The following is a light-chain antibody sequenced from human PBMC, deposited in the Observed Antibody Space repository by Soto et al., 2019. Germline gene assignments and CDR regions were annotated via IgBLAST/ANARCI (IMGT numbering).Light chain of an antibody. V-gene: IGLV2-8*01. Sequence: QSALTQPPSASGSPGQSVTISCTGTSSDVGGYHYVSWYQQHPGKAPKLMIHEVTKRPSGVPDRFSGSKYGNTASLTVSELRGEDEADYYCQSYDSSLSGAAFGTGTKLTVL. CDR3: QSYDSSLSGAA. J-gene: IGLJ1*01. CDR1: SSDVGGYHY. CDR2: EVT.